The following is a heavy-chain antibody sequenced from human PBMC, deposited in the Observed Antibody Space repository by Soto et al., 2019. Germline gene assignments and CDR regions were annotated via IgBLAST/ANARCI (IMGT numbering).Heavy chain of an antibody. Sequence: QVQLQESGPGLVKPSETLSLTCTVSGGSISSYYWSWIRQPPGKGLEWIGYIYYSGSTNYNPSLKSRVTRTVDTSKNQFSLKLSSVTAADTAVYYCARRRAVAGPRSDAFDIWGQGTMVTVSS. CDR2: IYYSGST. CDR1: GGSISSYY. CDR3: ARRRAVAGPRSDAFDI. D-gene: IGHD6-19*01. J-gene: IGHJ3*02. V-gene: IGHV4-59*08.